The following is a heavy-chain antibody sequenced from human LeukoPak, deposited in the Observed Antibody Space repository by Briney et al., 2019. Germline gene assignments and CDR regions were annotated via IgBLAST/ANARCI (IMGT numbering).Heavy chain of an antibody. CDR3: ARESGLLWFGELSQNYAFDI. CDR2: INHSGST. Sequence: SETLSLTCAVYGGSFSGYYWSWIRQPPGKGLEWIGEINHSGSTNYNPSLKSRVTISVDTSKNQFSLELSSVTAADTAVYYCARESGLLWFGELSQNYAFDIWGQGTMVTISS. J-gene: IGHJ3*02. V-gene: IGHV4-34*01. D-gene: IGHD3-10*01. CDR1: GGSFSGYY.